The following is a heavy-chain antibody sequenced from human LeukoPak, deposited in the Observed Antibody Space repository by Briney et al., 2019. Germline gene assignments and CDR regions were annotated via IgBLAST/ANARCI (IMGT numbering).Heavy chain of an antibody. Sequence: GASVKVSCKTSGYTFTNYRVNWVRQAPGQGLEWMGWISAYNGDTNYAQQLQGRVTMTTDTFASTAYMVLRSLRSDDTAVYYCARSLEVRDFYYGMDVWGQGTTVTVSS. CDR2: ISAYNGDT. CDR3: ARSLEVRDFYYGMDV. CDR1: GYTFTNYR. D-gene: IGHD3-10*01. V-gene: IGHV1-18*01. J-gene: IGHJ6*02.